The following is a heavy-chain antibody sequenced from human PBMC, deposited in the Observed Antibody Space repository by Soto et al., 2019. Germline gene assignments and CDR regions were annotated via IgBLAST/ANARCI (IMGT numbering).Heavy chain of an antibody. CDR1: GFIVSTNY. Sequence: VGSLRLSCAASGFIVSTNYMSWVRQAPGKGLEWVSVIYSGTNTYYADSVKGRFTISRDKSKNTLYLQMNALRPEDTAVYYCANTFPLFSWGQGTLVTVSS. D-gene: IGHD3-3*01. J-gene: IGHJ4*02. CDR3: ANTFPLFS. CDR2: IYSGTNT. V-gene: IGHV3-66*01.